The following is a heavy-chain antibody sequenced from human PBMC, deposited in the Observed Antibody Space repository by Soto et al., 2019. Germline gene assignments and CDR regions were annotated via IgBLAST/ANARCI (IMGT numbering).Heavy chain of an antibody. CDR2: IIPTLGTT. J-gene: IGHJ6*02. CDR1: RGSFSKFA. D-gene: IGHD2-21*02. V-gene: IGHV1-69*13. CDR3: ARDDATHCGDDCYRYFYYGMDV. Sequence: GASVKASCKASRGSFSKFAIKWVRQAPVQGLEWMGGIIPTLGTTDYAHKFQGRVTITADEATRTAYMELSGLRSEDRAVYYCARDDATHCGDDCYRYFYYGMDVWGQGTTVTVSS.